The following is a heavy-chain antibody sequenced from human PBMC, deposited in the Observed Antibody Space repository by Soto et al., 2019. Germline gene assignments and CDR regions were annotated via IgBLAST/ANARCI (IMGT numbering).Heavy chain of an antibody. Sequence: GGSLRLSCAASGFSLSNYALTWVRQAPGKGLEWVSGITGSADKTYYADSVKGRFIISRDNSKNTLYLQMNSLRAEDTALYYCARDCSSSSCSVWHYWGQGTLVTVSS. J-gene: IGHJ4*02. CDR1: GFSLSNYA. D-gene: IGHD2-2*01. CDR3: ARDCSSSSCSVWHY. V-gene: IGHV3-23*01. CDR2: ITGSADKT.